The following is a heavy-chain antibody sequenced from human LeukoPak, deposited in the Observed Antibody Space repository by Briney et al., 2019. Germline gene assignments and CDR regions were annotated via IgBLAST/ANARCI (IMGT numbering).Heavy chain of an antibody. CDR3: ARGPGYSHGYGEYYYFYAMDV. J-gene: IGHJ6*02. CDR2: INHSGSS. Sequence: SETLSLTCGVYGGSFSGYYWSWIRQPPGKGLEWIGEINHSGSSNDNPSLKSRVTISVDTSKNQFSLKVSSVTAADTAVYYCARGPGYSHGYGEYYYFYAMDVWGQGTTVTVSS. V-gene: IGHV4-34*01. D-gene: IGHD5-18*01. CDR1: GGSFSGYY.